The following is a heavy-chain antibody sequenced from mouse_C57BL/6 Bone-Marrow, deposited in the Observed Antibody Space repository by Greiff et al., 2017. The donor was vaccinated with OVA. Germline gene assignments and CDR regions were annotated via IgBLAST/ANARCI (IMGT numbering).Heavy chain of an antibody. CDR3: AMVGTVVSYFDY. Sequence: QVQLQQPGAELVKPGASVKVSCKASGYTFTSYWMHWVKQRPGQGLEWIGRIHPSDSDTNYNPKFKGKAPLTVDKSSSTAYMQLSSLTSEDSAVYYCAMVGTVVSYFDYWGQGTTLTVSS. V-gene: IGHV1-74*01. CDR1: GYTFTSYW. D-gene: IGHD1-1*01. CDR2: IHPSDSDT. J-gene: IGHJ2*01.